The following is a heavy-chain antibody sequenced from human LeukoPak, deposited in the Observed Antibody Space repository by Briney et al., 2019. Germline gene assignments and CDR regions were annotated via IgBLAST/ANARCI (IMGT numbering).Heavy chain of an antibody. CDR1: GGSISSYY. V-gene: IGHV4-34*01. J-gene: IGHJ3*02. CDR3: ARGAYHYGSRNAFDI. CDR2: INHSGST. Sequence: PSETLSLTCTVSGGSISSYYWSWIRQPPGKGLEWIGEINHSGSTNYNPSLKSRVTISVDTSKNQFSLKLSSVTAADTAVYYCARGAYHYGSRNAFDIWGQGTMVTVSS. D-gene: IGHD3-10*01.